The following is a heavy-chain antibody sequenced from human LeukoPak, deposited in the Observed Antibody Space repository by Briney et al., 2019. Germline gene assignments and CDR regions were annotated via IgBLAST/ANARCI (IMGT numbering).Heavy chain of an antibody. CDR2: ISSSGSTI. CDR1: GFTFSDYY. V-gene: IGHV3-11*04. D-gene: IGHD2-15*01. J-gene: IGHJ4*02. CDR3: ARAPLYCSGGSCYSGYADY. Sequence: PGGSLRLSCAASGFTFSDYYMSWIRQAPGKGLEWVSYISSSGSTIYYADSVKGRFTISRDNAKNSLYLQMNSLRAEDTAVYYCARAPLYCSGGSCYSGYADYWGQGTLVTVSS.